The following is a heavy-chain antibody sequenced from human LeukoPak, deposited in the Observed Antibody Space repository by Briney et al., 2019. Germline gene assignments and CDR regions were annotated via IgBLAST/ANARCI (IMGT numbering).Heavy chain of an antibody. J-gene: IGHJ4*02. D-gene: IGHD5-18*01. CDR3: ARAQRGYSYGRIDY. V-gene: IGHV4-34*01. CDR1: GGSFSGYY. CDR2: INHSGST. Sequence: SETLSLTCAVCGGSFSGYYWSWIRQPPGKGLEWIGEINHSGSTNYNPSLKSRVTISVDTSKNQFSLKLSSVTAADTAVYYCARAQRGYSYGRIDYWGQGTLVTVSS.